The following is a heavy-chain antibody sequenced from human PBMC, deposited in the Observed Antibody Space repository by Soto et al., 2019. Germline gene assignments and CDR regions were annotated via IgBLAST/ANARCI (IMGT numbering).Heavy chain of an antibody. D-gene: IGHD5-12*01. CDR3: ARGGNSALNWFGP. J-gene: IGHJ5*02. V-gene: IGHV5-51*01. CDR2: IYPSDSDT. Sequence: ESLKNSCKGSGDSCVSYWIGWVRQMPGKGLEWMGIIYPSDSDTRYSPSLQGQVTISVDKSISTAYLQWSSLKASDTAMYYCARGGNSALNWFGPWGQGTLVTVSS. CDR1: GDSCVSYW.